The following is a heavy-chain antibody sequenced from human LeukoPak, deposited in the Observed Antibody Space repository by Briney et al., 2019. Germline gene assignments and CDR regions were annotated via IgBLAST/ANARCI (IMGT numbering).Heavy chain of an antibody. Sequence: GGSLRLSCAASGFTFSNYGMSWVRQAPGKGLEWVAVISYDGSNKYYADSVKGRFTISRDNSKNTLYLHMNSPRAEDTAVYYCARDSYYYDSSGYYPYYYYYYMDVWGKGTTVTVSS. V-gene: IGHV3-30*03. CDR3: ARDSYYYDSSGYYPYYYYYYMDV. CDR2: ISYDGSNK. D-gene: IGHD3-22*01. J-gene: IGHJ6*03. CDR1: GFTFSNYG.